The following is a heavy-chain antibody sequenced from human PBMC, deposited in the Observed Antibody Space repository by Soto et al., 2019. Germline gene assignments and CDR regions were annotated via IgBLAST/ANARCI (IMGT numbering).Heavy chain of an antibody. CDR3: ARDQTKWLRDASDI. Sequence: QVQLVQSGAEVKKPGASVTVSCKASGYTFVSFGINWVRQAPGRGLEWLGRISPYNGDTSYAEKFRGRVAMTTDTSSSTVYLELRSLRSDDTSVYYCARDQTKWLRDASDIWGQGSMVTVSS. J-gene: IGHJ3*02. CDR2: ISPYNGDT. V-gene: IGHV1-18*01. CDR1: GYTFVSFG. D-gene: IGHD2-8*01.